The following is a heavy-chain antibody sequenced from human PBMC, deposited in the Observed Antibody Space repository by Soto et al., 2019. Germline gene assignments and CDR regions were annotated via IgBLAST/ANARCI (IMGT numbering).Heavy chain of an antibody. J-gene: IGHJ5*02. CDR3: AKIDVSTQEFDP. Sequence: QVQLVESGGGVVQPGRSLRLSCAASGFTFSSYGMHWVRQAPGKGLEWVAVISYDGSNKYYADSVKGRFTISRDNSKNTLYLQMNSLRAEDTDVYYCAKIDVSTQEFDPWGQGTLVTVSS. V-gene: IGHV3-30*18. CDR1: GFTFSSYG. CDR2: ISYDGSNK.